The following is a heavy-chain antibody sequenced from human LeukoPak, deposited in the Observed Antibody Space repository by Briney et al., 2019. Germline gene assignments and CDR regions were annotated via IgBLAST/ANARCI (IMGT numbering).Heavy chain of an antibody. D-gene: IGHD3-16*01. CDR1: GFTFDDYA. CDR3: AKGRNTYDYVWGSLDY. Sequence: GGSLRLSCAASGFTFDDYAMHWVRQAPGKGLEWVSGISWNSGSIGYADSVKGRFTISRDNAKNSLYLQMNSLRAEDMALYYCAKGRNTYDYVWGSLDYWGQGTLVTVSS. J-gene: IGHJ4*02. CDR2: ISWNSGSI. V-gene: IGHV3-9*03.